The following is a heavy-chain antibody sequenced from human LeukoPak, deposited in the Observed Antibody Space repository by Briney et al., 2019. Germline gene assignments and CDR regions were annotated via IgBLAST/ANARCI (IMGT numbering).Heavy chain of an antibody. D-gene: IGHD6-19*01. CDR2: ISSTGGYT. J-gene: IGHJ4*02. V-gene: IGHV3-64*02. Sequence: PGGSLRLSCAASGFTFSNYAMHWVRQAPGTGLEYVSAISSTGGYTYYADSVKGRFTISRDNSKDTLYLQMGGLRTEDMAVYYCARASSGWYDYWGQGTLVTVSS. CDR3: ARASSGWYDY. CDR1: GFTFSNYA.